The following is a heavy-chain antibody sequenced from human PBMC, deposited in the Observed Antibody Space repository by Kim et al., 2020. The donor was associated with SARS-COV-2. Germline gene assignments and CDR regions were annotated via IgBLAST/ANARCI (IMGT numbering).Heavy chain of an antibody. CDR2: ISYDGSNK. J-gene: IGHJ3*02. Sequence: GGSLRLSCAASGFTFSSYAMHWVRQAPGKGLEWVAVISYDGSNKYYADSVKGRFTISRDNSKNTLYLQMNSLRAEDTAVYYCARDIPIPGYSSGWPQYAFDIWGQGTMVTVSS. CDR1: GFTFSSYA. D-gene: IGHD6-19*01. V-gene: IGHV3-30*04. CDR3: ARDIPIPGYSSGWPQYAFDI.